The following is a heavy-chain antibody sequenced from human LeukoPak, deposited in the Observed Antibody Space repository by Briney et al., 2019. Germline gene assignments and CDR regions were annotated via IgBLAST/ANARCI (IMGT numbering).Heavy chain of an antibody. CDR2: IGTAGDT. J-gene: IGHJ3*02. CDR1: GFTFSSYD. D-gene: IGHD3-22*01. Sequence: PGGSPRLSCAASGFTFSSYDMHWVRQATGKGLEWVSAIGTAGDTYYPGSVKGRFTISRENAKNSLYLQMNSLRAGDTAVYYCARAGYYDSSGYYWPHAFDIWGQGTMVTVSS. V-gene: IGHV3-13*01. CDR3: ARAGYYDSSGYYWPHAFDI.